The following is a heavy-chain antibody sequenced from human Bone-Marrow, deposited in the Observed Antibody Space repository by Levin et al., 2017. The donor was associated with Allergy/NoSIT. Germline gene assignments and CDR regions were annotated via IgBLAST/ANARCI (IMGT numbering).Heavy chain of an antibody. Sequence: PSETLSLTCSVSGGSINSGGYYWSWIRQHPGKGLEWMGYIDYSGTTYYNPTLKSRVSISVDTSKKHFSLKLSSVTAADTAVYFCARVKSSLRGLRKYSSSRWDSSGWFDSWGQGTLVTVSS. V-gene: IGHV4-31*03. D-gene: IGHD6-13*01. CDR2: IDYSGTT. J-gene: IGHJ5*01. CDR1: GGSINSGGYY. CDR3: ARVKSSLRGLRKYSSSRWDSSGWFDS.